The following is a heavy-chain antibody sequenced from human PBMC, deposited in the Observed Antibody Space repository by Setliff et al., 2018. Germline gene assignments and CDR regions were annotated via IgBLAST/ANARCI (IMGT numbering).Heavy chain of an antibody. D-gene: IGHD3-10*01. CDR3: ARVSSYGSGSYHYYYYGMDV. CDR2: IYYSGST. J-gene: IGHJ6*02. CDR1: GGSISSRSYY. Sequence: TSETLSLTCTVSGGSISSRSYYWGWNRQPPGKGLEWIGSIYYSGSTYYKPSLKSRVTISVDTSKNQFSLKLSSVTAADTAVYYCARVSSYGSGSYHYYYYGMDVWGQGTTVTVSS. V-gene: IGHV4-39*07.